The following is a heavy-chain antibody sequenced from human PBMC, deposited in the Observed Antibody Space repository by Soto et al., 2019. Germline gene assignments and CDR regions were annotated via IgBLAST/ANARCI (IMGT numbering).Heavy chain of an antibody. D-gene: IGHD3-10*01. V-gene: IGHV3-23*01. J-gene: IGHJ4*02. CDR3: AKNYGSERDPCDY. CDR1: GLTFSNYA. CDR2: VGNSGGST. Sequence: PGGSLRLSCAASGLTFSNYAMSWVRQAPGKGLEWVSSVGNSGGSTYYAYSVKGRFTISRDNSKNTLYLQMNSLRAEDTALYYCAKNYGSERDPCDYWGQGTLVTVSS.